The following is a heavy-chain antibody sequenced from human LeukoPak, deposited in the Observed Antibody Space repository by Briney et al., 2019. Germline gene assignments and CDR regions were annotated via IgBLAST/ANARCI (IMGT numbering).Heavy chain of an antibody. J-gene: IGHJ4*02. CDR1: GYCFISYG. D-gene: IGHD7-27*01. V-gene: IGHV1-2*02. CDR2: VIPKSGDI. Sequence: GASVQVSCKASGYCFISYGFSWVRQAPGQGVEWMGWVIPKSGDIHYAQTFYGRVTLTRDTSINTAYMELTGLTSDDTGVYYCTRDHNWGPDYWGQGTLIIVSS. CDR3: TRDHNWGPDY.